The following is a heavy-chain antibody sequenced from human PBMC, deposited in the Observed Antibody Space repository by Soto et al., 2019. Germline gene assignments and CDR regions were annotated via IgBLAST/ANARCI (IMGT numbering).Heavy chain of an antibody. D-gene: IGHD6-19*01. CDR2: IIPIFGTA. CDR1: GGTFSSYA. V-gene: IGHV1-69*13. J-gene: IGHJ6*02. Sequence: RASVKVSCKASGGTFSSYAISWVRQAPGQGLEWMGGIIPIFGTADYAQKFQGRVTITADESTSTAYMELSSLRSEDTAVYYCASSLLAGTLDYYYGMDVWGQGTTVTVSS. CDR3: ASSLLAGTLDYYYGMDV.